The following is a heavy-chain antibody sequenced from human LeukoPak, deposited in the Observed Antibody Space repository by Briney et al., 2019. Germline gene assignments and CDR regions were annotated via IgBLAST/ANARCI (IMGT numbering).Heavy chain of an antibody. CDR3: ARDISPQLVVDD. V-gene: IGHV3-7*03. CDR2: IKQDANEK. Sequence: GGSLRLSCAASGFTFTRHWMSWVRQAPGKGLEWVANIKQDANEKNYVDSVKGRFTISRDNAKNSLYLQMNSLRAEDTAVYYCARDISPQLVVDDWGLGTLVTVSS. D-gene: IGHD6-6*01. J-gene: IGHJ4*02. CDR1: GFTFTRHW.